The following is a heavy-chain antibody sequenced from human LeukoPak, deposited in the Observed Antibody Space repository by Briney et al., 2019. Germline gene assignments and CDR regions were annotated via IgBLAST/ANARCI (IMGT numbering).Heavy chain of an antibody. Sequence: GGSLRLSCAASGFTFSSYAVHWVRQAPGKGLEWVAVISYDGSNKYYADSVKGRFTISRDNSKNTLYLQMNSLRAEDTAVYYCARESAGGSIYNWFDPWGQGTLVTVSS. J-gene: IGHJ5*02. CDR3: ARESAGGSIYNWFDP. CDR2: ISYDGSNK. V-gene: IGHV3-30-3*01. CDR1: GFTFSSYA. D-gene: IGHD2-15*01.